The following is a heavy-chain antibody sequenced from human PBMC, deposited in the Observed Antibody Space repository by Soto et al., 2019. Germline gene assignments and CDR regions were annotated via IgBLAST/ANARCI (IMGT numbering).Heavy chain of an antibody. D-gene: IGHD3-10*01. CDR3: ARGSGLLLFGSLRSLVY. CDR2: INPNSGGT. CDR1: GYTFTGYD. J-gene: IGHJ4*02. V-gene: IGHV1-2*02. Sequence: ASVKVSCKASGYTFTGYDMHWVRQAPGQGLEWMGWINPNSGGTNYAQKFQGRVTMTRDTSISTAYMELSRLRSEDTAVYYCARGSGLLLFGSLRSLVYRGQGPLV.